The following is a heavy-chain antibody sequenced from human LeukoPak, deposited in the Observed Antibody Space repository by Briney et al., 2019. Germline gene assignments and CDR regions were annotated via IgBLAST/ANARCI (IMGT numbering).Heavy chain of an antibody. D-gene: IGHD3-22*01. CDR2: FKSKTDGGTI. J-gene: IGHJ1*01. Sequence: GGSLRLSCAASGFTFNNAWMSWVRQAPGKGLEWVGRFKSKTDGGTIDYAAPVNGRFTTSRDDSKNTLYLQMNSLETEDTAVYYCTTSYYDSSGYRHWGQGTLVTVSS. CDR3: TTSYYDSSGYRH. CDR1: GFTFNNAW. V-gene: IGHV3-15*01.